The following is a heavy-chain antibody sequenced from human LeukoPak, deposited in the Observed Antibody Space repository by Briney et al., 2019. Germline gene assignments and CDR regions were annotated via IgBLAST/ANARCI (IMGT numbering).Heavy chain of an antibody. CDR3: AREMATFYYFYGMDV. CDR2: IDPSDSYT. J-gene: IGHJ6*02. D-gene: IGHD5-24*01. V-gene: IGHV5-10-1*01. CDR1: GYSFTSHW. Sequence: GESLKISCKGSGYSFTSHWISWVRQMPGKGLEWMGRIDPSDSYTNYGPSFQGHVTISTDKSINTAYLQWSSLKASDTAMYYCAREMATFYYFYGMDVWGQGSTVTVSS.